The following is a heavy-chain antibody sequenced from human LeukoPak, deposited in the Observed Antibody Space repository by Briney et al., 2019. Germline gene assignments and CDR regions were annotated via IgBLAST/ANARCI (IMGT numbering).Heavy chain of an antibody. V-gene: IGHV4-31*03. Sequence: SQTLSLTCTVSGGSISSGGYYWSWIRRHPGKGLEWIGYIYYSGSSYYNPSLKSRVTISVDTSKNQFSLKLSSVTAADTAVYYCARYKYSSSGGNWFDPWGQETLVTVSS. J-gene: IGHJ5*02. CDR1: GGSISSGGYY. CDR3: ARYKYSSSGGNWFDP. CDR2: IYYSGSS. D-gene: IGHD6-6*01.